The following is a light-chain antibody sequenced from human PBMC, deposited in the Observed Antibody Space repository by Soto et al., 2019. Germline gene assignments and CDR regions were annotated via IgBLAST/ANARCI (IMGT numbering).Light chain of an antibody. V-gene: IGKV1-27*01. CDR2: TAS. CDR1: QGISNY. CDR3: QQYGSSPT. Sequence: DIQMTQSPSSLSASVGDRVTITCRASQGISNYLAWYQQKPGKVPKLLIYTASTLQSGVPSRFSGSGPGTDFTLTISRLEPEDFAVYYCQQYGSSPTFGQGTKVEIK. J-gene: IGKJ1*01.